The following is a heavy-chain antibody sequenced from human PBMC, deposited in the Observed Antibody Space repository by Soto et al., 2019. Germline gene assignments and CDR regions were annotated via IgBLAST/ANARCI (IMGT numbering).Heavy chain of an antibody. CDR3: AREPSSGYSSSWHDY. V-gene: IGHV1-69*13. Sequence: SVKVSCKASGGTFSSYAISWVRQAPGQGLEWMGGIIPIFGTANYAQKFQGRVTITADESTSTAYMELSNLRSEDTAVYYCAREPSSGYSSSWHDYWGQGTLVTVSS. CDR1: GGTFSSYA. CDR2: IIPIFGTA. J-gene: IGHJ4*02. D-gene: IGHD6-13*01.